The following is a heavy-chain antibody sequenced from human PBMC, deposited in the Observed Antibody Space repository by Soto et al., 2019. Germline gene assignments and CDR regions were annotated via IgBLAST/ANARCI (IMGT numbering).Heavy chain of an antibody. CDR1: GLTFSTYA. CDR3: AREVSGGVFDY. Sequence: EVQLLESGGGLIQPGGSLRLSCAASGLTFSTYAMTWVRQAPGKGLEWVSGISGSGGTTYYADSVKGRFTISRDNSKNTLYLQMSSPRAEDTAVYYCAREVSGGVFDYRGQGTPVTVSS. D-gene: IGHD2-8*02. CDR2: ISGSGGTT. V-gene: IGHV3-23*01. J-gene: IGHJ4*02.